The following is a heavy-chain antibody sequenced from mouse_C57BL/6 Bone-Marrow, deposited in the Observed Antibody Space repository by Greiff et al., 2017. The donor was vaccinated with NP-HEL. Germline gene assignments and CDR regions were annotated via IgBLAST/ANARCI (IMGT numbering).Heavy chain of an antibody. J-gene: IGHJ4*01. CDR2: IYPGSGST. D-gene: IGHD2-1*01. CDR1: GYTFTSYW. Sequence: QVHVKQPGAELVKPGASVKMSCKASGYTFTSYWITWVKQRPGQGLEWIGDIYPGSGSTNYNEKFKSKATLTVDTSSSTAYMQLSSLTSEDSAVYYCARRGLLCRRGFYAMDYWGQGTSVTVSS. V-gene: IGHV1-55*01. CDR3: ARRGLLCRRGFYAMDY.